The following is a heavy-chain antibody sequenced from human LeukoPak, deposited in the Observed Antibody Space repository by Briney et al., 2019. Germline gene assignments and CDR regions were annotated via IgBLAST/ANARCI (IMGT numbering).Heavy chain of an antibody. V-gene: IGHV3-30*03. CDR3: ARGPSSQFRTDY. CDR1: GFTFSSYG. Sequence: GGSLRLSCAASGFTFSSYGMHWVRQAPGKGLEWVAVISYDGSNKYYADSVKGRFTISRDNSKNTLYLQMNGLRAEDTAVYYCARGPSSQFRTDYWGQGTLVTVSS. CDR2: ISYDGSNK. J-gene: IGHJ4*02. D-gene: IGHD2-2*01.